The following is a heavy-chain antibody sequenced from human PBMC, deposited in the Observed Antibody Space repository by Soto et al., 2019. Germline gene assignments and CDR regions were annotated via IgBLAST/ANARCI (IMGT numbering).Heavy chain of an antibody. CDR3: ARSSYGGRFYYGLDV. D-gene: IGHD1-26*01. Sequence: ASVKVSCKASGYSFSSYGISQMRQAPGQGLEWLGWISGYTGDTKYAEKFQGRVTMTIDRRTSTAYMELRSLTSDDTAVYYCARSSYGGRFYYGLDVRGQGTTVTVSS. V-gene: IGHV1-18*04. CDR1: GYSFSSYG. J-gene: IGHJ6*02. CDR2: ISGYTGDT.